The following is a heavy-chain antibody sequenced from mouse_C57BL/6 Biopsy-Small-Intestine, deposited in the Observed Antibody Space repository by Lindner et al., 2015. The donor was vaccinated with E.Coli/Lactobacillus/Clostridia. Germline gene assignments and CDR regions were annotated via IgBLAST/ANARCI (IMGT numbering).Heavy chain of an antibody. D-gene: IGHD1-3*01. CDR3: ARRPHLDNSFYAMDF. V-gene: IGHV1-80*01. CDR1: GYTFRYYW. J-gene: IGHJ4*01. CDR2: IYPGNGDT. Sequence: VQLQESGAELVKPGASVKISCKASGYTFRYYWMNWVKQRPGKGLEWIGQIYPGNGDTYYNGNFRGKASLTADKSSTTAYMHLSSLTSEDSAVYFCARRPHLDNSFYAMDFWGQGTSVTVSS.